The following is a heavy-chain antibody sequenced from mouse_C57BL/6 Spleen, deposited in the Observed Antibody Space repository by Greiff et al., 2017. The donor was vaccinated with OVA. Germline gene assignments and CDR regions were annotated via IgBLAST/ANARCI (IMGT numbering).Heavy chain of an antibody. CDR3: ARGLTGFDY. D-gene: IGHD4-1*01. V-gene: IGHV1-69*01. CDR1: GYTFTSYW. J-gene: IGHJ2*01. CDR2: IDPSDSYT. Sequence: VQLQQPGAELVLPGASVKLSCKASGYTFTSYWMHWVKQRPGQGLEWIGEIDPSDSYTNYNQKFKGKSTLTVDKSSSTAYMQLSSLTSEDSAVYYGARGLTGFDYWGQGTTRTVSS.